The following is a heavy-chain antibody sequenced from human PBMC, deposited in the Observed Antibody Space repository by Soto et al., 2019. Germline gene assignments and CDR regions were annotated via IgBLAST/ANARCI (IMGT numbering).Heavy chain of an antibody. CDR2: ISGSGGST. J-gene: IGHJ3*02. D-gene: IGHD3-10*01. CDR3: ANTPRGFGKLLIPGAFDI. Sequence: PGGALRLSCAASGFTFSSYALSWVRQAPGKGLEWVSAISGSGGSTYYADSVKGRFTISRDNSKNTLYLQMNSLRAEDTAVYYCANTPRGFGKLLIPGAFDIWGQGTMVTVPS. V-gene: IGHV3-23*01. CDR1: GFTFSSYA.